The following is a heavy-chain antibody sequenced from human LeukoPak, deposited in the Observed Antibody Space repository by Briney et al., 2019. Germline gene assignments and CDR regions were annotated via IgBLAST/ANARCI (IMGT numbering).Heavy chain of an antibody. Sequence: GGSLRLSCAASGFAFSSYAMSWVRQAPGKGLEWVSAISGSGGGTYFADSVKGRFTISRDNSKNTLYLQMNSLRAEDTAVYYCAKGVAAADYWGQGTLVTVSS. CDR3: AKGVAAADY. CDR1: GFAFSSYA. D-gene: IGHD6-13*01. J-gene: IGHJ4*02. CDR2: ISGSGGGT. V-gene: IGHV3-23*01.